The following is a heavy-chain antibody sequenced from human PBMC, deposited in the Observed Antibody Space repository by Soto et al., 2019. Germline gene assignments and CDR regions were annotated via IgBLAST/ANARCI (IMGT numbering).Heavy chain of an antibody. V-gene: IGHV1-69*06. CDR2: IIPIFGTA. Sequence: SVKVSCKASGGTFSSYAISWVRQAPGQGLEWMGGIIPIFGTANYAQKFQGRVTITADKSTSTAYMELSSLRSEDTAVYYCARDKSGSSDDAFAIWGQGTMVTVSS. J-gene: IGHJ3*02. CDR1: GGTFSSYA. CDR3: ARDKSGSSDDAFAI. D-gene: IGHD2-15*01.